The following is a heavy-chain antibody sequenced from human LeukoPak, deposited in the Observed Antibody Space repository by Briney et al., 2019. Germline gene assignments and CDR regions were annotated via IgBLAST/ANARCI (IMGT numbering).Heavy chain of an antibody. CDR1: GGSISSYY. J-gene: IGHJ4*02. CDR3: ARDRYYYDTSGSPFDY. CDR2: MYTSGTT. Sequence: SETLSLTCTVSGGSISSYYWSWIRQPAGKGLEWIGRMYTSGTTNYNPSLKSRVTMSLDTSKNQFSLELSSVTAADTGVYYCARDRYYYDTSGSPFDYWGQGTLVTVSS. D-gene: IGHD3-22*01. V-gene: IGHV4-4*07.